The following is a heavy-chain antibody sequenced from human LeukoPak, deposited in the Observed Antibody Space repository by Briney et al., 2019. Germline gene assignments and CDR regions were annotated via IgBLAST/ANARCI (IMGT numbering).Heavy chain of an antibody. V-gene: IGHV3-66*01. CDR2: IYSGGTT. CDR3: AGGLTWILH. J-gene: IGHJ4*02. CDR1: GFTVSSSY. D-gene: IGHD5-12*01. Sequence: GGSLRLSCAASGFTVSSSYMNWVRQAPGKGLEWVSVIYSGGTTHYADSVKGRFTISRDNSKNTLYLQVNSLRAEDTAVYYCAGGLTWILHWGQGTLVTVSS.